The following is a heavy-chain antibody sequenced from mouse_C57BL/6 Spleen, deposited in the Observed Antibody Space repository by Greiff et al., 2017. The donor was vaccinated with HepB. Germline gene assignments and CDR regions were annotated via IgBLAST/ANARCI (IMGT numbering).Heavy chain of an antibody. J-gene: IGHJ4*01. D-gene: IGHD2-4*01. CDR3: AREDYDGGYYAMDY. CDR1: GYTFTSYG. Sequence: VQLQESGAELARPGASVKLSCKASGYTFTSYGISWVKQRTGQGLEWIGEIYPRSGNTYYNEKFKGKATLTADKSSSTAYMELRSLTSEDSAVYFCAREDYDGGYYAMDYWGQGTSVTVSS. CDR2: IYPRSGNT. V-gene: IGHV1-81*01.